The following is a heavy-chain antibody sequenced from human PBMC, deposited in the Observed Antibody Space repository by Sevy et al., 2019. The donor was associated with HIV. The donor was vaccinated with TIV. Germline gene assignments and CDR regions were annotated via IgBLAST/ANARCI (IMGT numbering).Heavy chain of an antibody. Sequence: GGSLRLSCAASGFTFNKYSMSWVRQPPGKGLEWVATLSFGCGEINYADSVKGRFTISRDNSKNSFYLQMNNLRAEATALYYCVREGCTKPHDYWGQGTLVTVSS. J-gene: IGHJ4*02. V-gene: IGHV3-23*01. CDR1: GFTFNKYS. CDR2: LSFGCGEI. D-gene: IGHD2-8*01. CDR3: VREGCTKPHDY.